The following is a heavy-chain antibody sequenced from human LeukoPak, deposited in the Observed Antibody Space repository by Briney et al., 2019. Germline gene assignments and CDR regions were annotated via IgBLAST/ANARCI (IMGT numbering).Heavy chain of an antibody. Sequence: GGSLRLSCAASGFIFSSYGMNWVRQAPGKGLVCVSYISGTGTTIYYPDSVKGRFTISRDNAKNSLYLQMNSLRAEDTAVYYCARVVTDGDYWGQGTLVTVSS. D-gene: IGHD1-26*01. V-gene: IGHV3-48*04. J-gene: IGHJ4*02. CDR2: ISGTGTTI. CDR3: ARVVTDGDY. CDR1: GFIFSSYG.